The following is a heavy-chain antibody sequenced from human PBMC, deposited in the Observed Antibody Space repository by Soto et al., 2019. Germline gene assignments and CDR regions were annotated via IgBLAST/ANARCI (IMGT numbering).Heavy chain of an antibody. CDR3: ARTPYDILTGYYNGGHYFDY. J-gene: IGHJ4*02. D-gene: IGHD3-9*01. CDR2: INHSGST. Sequence: QVQLQQWGAGLLKPSETLSLTCAVYGGSFSGYYWSWIRQPPGKGLEWIGEINHSGSTNYNPSLNSRVTISVDTSKNQFSLTLSYVTAADTAVYYCARTPYDILTGYYNGGHYFDYWGQGTLVTVSS. V-gene: IGHV4-34*01. CDR1: GGSFSGYY.